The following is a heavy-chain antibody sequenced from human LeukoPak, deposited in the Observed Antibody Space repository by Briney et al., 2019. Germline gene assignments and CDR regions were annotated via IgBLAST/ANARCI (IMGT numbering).Heavy chain of an antibody. CDR3: ARGGYSYGYDDDFEY. CDR1: GGSISSYY. V-gene: IGHV4-4*07. CDR2: IYTSGST. Sequence: SSETLSLTCSVSGGSISSYYWSWIRQPAGKGLEWIGRIYTSGSTNYNPSLKSRVTISVDKSNNQFSLNLTSVTAADTAVYYCARGGYSYGYDDDFEYWGQGILVTVSS. D-gene: IGHD5-18*01. J-gene: IGHJ4*02.